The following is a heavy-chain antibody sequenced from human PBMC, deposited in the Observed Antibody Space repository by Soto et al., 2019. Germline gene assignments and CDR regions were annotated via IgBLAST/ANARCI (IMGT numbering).Heavy chain of an antibody. CDR1: GYTFSSYG. J-gene: IGHJ4*02. Sequence: GSVKVSFKASGYTFSSYGISWVRNAPGQRIELMVWISAYNGNTNYAQKLQGRVTMTTDTSTSTAYMELCSLRSDDTAVYYCPRVPLDYWGQGTLVTVSS. V-gene: IGHV1-18*01. CDR2: ISAYNGNT. CDR3: PRVPLDY.